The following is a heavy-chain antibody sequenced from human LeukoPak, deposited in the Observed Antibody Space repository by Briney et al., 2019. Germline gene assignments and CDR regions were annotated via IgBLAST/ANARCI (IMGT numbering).Heavy chain of an antibody. CDR2: INPSGGST. D-gene: IGHD3-10*01. J-gene: IGHJ4*02. CDR1: GYTFTSYY. CDR3: ARDSEIYRAMVRGVIIDY. Sequence: ASVKVSRKASGYTFTSYYMHWVRQAPGQGLEWMGIINPSGGSTSYAQKFQGRVTMTRDTSTSTVYMELSSLRSEDTAVYYCARDSEIYRAMVRGVIIDYWGQGTLVTVSS. V-gene: IGHV1-46*01.